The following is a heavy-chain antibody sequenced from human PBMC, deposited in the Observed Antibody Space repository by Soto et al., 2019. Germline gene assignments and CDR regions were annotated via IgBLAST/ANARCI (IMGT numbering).Heavy chain of an antibody. CDR3: ARPLPGIAVAATDYFDY. CDR2: INAGNGNT. V-gene: IGHV1-3*01. Sequence: ASVKVSCKASGYTFTSYAMHWVRQAPGQRLEWMGWINAGNGNTKYSQKFQGRVTITRDTSASTAYMELSSLSSEDTAVYYCARPLPGIAVAATDYFDYWGQGTLVTV. CDR1: GYTFTSYA. J-gene: IGHJ4*02. D-gene: IGHD6-19*01.